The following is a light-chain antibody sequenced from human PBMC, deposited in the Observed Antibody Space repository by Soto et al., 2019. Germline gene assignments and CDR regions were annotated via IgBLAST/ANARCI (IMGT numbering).Light chain of an antibody. Sequence: DIVMTQSPDALAVSLGERATINCRSSQSVLYSSNNENYLAWYQQKPGQPPKLLIYWASTRESGVPDRFSGSGSGTDVTLTISSLQAEDVAVYYCQQDDSTPLTFGQGTNVEIK. CDR2: WAS. CDR3: QQDDSTPLT. J-gene: IGKJ1*01. CDR1: QSVLYSSNNENY. V-gene: IGKV4-1*01.